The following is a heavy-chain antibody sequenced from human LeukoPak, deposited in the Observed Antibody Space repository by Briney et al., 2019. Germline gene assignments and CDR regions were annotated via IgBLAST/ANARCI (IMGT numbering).Heavy chain of an antibody. CDR1: GFTFSNYA. CDR3: VIWGDYDVLTGYYVSDY. CDR2: ITGSGGNT. J-gene: IGHJ4*02. D-gene: IGHD3-9*01. V-gene: IGHV3-23*01. Sequence: PGASLRLSCAASGFTFSNYAMSWVRQAPGKGLEWVSAITGSGGNTYYADSVKGRFTISRYNSKNTVFLQMNSLRHEDTAIYYCVIWGDYDVLTGYYVSDYWGQGTLVTVSS.